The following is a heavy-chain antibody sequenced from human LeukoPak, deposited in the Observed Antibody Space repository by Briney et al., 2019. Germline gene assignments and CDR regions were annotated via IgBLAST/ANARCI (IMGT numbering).Heavy chain of an antibody. V-gene: IGHV1-46*01. CDR1: GYTFTSYY. CDR3: ARDRGRGYKGGYYYYMDV. J-gene: IGHJ6*03. Sequence: ASAKVSCKASGYTFTSYYMHWVRQPPGQGLEWMGIINPNGGSTSYAQKFQGRVTMTRDMSASTVYMELSSLRSEDTAVYYCARDRGRGYKGGYYYYMDVWGKGTTVTVSS. D-gene: IGHD5-18*01. CDR2: INPNGGST.